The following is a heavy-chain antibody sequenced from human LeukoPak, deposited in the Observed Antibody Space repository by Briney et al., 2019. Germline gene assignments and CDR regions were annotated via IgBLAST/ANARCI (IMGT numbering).Heavy chain of an antibody. J-gene: IGHJ6*03. CDR3: ARDGRDYGEIYYYYYYMDV. CDR1: GFTFSSYW. D-gene: IGHD4-17*01. Sequence: GGSLRLSCAASGFTFSSYWMSWVRQAPGKGLEWVANIKQDGSEKYYVDSVKGRFTISRDNAKNSLYLQMNILRAEDTAVYYCARDGRDYGEIYYYYYYMDVWGKGTTVTISS. CDR2: IKQDGSEK. V-gene: IGHV3-7*01.